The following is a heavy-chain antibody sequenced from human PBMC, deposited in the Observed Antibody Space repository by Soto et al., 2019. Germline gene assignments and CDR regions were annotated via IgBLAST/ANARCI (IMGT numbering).Heavy chain of an antibody. CDR2: LVPQFGTP. CDR3: ARQNRDTPMVPFDV. CDR1: RGTFNRYA. D-gene: IGHD5-18*01. Sequence: QVQLVQSGAEVKKPGSSVKVSCLASRGTFNRYAINWVRQAPGHGLEWLGALVPQFGTPNYAQKFQDRVTIVADESTKTTSMEVRGLTSDDTAVYYCARQNRDTPMVPFDVWGQGTLVTVSS. J-gene: IGHJ4*02. V-gene: IGHV1-69*01.